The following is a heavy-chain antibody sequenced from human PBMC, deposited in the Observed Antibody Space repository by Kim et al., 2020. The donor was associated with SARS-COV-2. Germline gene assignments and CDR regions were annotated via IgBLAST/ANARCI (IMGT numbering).Heavy chain of an antibody. J-gene: IGHJ6*03. V-gene: IGHV3-66*01. CDR1: GFTVSSNY. CDR3: ARVVVVVAATPGDYYYYMDV. CDR2: IYSGGST. Sequence: GGSLRLSCAASGFTVSSNYMSWVRQAPGKGLEWVSVIYSGGSTYYADSVKGRFTISRDNSKNTLYLQMNSLRAEDTAVYYCARVVVVVAATPGDYYYYMDVWGKGTTATVSS. D-gene: IGHD2-15*01.